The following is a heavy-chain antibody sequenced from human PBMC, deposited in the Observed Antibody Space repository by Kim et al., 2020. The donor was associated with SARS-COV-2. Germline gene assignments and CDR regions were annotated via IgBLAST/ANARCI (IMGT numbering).Heavy chain of an antibody. V-gene: IGHV3-30*18. J-gene: IGHJ6*03. Sequence: GGSLRLSCAASGFIFSSYGMHWVRQAPGKGLEWVAVISYDGSNKYYADSVKGRFTISRDNSKNTLYLQMNSLRAEDTAVYYCAKVAPRTSTYSSGWYLARSDYYYYMDVWGKGTTVTVSS. CDR1: GFIFSSYG. CDR2: ISYDGSNK. D-gene: IGHD6-19*01. CDR3: AKVAPRTSTYSSGWYLARSDYYYYMDV.